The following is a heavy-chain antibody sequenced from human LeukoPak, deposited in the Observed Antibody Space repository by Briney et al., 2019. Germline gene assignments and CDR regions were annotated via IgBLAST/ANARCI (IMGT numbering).Heavy chain of an antibody. J-gene: IGHJ4*02. CDR2: IYTSGST. Sequence: PSGTLSLTCTVSGGSISSGSYYWSWIRQPAGKRLEWIGRIYTSGSTNYNPSLKSRVTISVDTSKNQFSLKLSSVTAADTAVYYCARVGYYGVVRIFDYWGQGTLVTVSS. V-gene: IGHV4-61*02. CDR1: GGSISSGSYY. CDR3: ARVGYYGVVRIFDY. D-gene: IGHD3-10*01.